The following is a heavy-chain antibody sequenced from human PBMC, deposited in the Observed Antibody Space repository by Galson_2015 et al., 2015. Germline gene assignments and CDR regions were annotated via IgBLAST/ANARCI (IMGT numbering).Heavy chain of an antibody. Sequence: SVKVSCKASGYTFTGYYMHWVRQAPGQGLEWMGRINPNSGGTNYAQKFQGRVTMTRDTSISTAYMELSRLRSDDTAVYYCAIFEGPYYGSGSYSSSENWFDPWGQGTLVTVSS. D-gene: IGHD3-10*01. CDR3: AIFEGPYYGSGSYSSSENWFDP. V-gene: IGHV1-2*06. J-gene: IGHJ5*02. CDR1: GYTFTGYY. CDR2: INPNSGGT.